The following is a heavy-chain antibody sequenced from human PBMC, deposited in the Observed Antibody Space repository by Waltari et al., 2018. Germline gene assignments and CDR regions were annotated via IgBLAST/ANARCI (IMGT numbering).Heavy chain of an antibody. CDR2: IYSGGIT. D-gene: IGHD2-15*01. J-gene: IGHJ6*02. CDR1: GFNVNTHY. CDR3: ARAESGGMFDYYYGMDV. V-gene: IGHV3-53*01. Sequence: ELQLVESGGGLIQPGGSLRLSCAASGFNVNTHYMSWVRQALGKGLEWISVIYSGGITYYAESVKGRFTISRDSYRNTLSLQMISLRAEDTAVYYCARAESGGMFDYYYGMDVWGQGTTVTVSS.